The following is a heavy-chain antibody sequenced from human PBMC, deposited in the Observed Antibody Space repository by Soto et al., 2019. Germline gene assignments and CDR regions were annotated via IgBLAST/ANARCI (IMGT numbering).Heavy chain of an antibody. Sequence: SLRLSCAASGFTFSTYAMSWVRQAPGKGLEWVSGISGSGGSTYYADSVKGRFTISRDNSKDTLYLQMKSVRAEDTAVYYCAKDIVGYCTNGVCYGDFDYWGQGTLVTVSS. CDR3: AKDIVGYCTNGVCYGDFDY. CDR1: GFTFSTYA. D-gene: IGHD2-8*01. CDR2: ISGSGGST. V-gene: IGHV3-23*01. J-gene: IGHJ4*02.